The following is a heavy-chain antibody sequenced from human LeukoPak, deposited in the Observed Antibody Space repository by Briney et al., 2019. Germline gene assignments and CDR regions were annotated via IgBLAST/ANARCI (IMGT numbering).Heavy chain of an antibody. CDR2: IRGSGTAT. CDR1: GFTFSAYA. Sequence: GGSLRLSCAASGFTFSAYAMSWVRQAPGKGLEWVSGIRGSGTATYYADSVKGRFTISRDNAKNTVSLQMNSLRAEDTGVYYCARAPSEIGGYYPEYFRHWGQGTLVTVSS. V-gene: IGHV3-23*01. CDR3: ARAPSEIGGYYPEYFRH. D-gene: IGHD3-22*01. J-gene: IGHJ1*01.